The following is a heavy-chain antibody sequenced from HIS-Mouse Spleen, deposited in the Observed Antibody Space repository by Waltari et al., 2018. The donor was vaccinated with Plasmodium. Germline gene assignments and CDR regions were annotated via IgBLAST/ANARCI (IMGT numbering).Heavy chain of an antibody. Sequence: QVQLVESGGVVVQPGRSLRPSCAASGLSFGSFGLPWARQAPGKGLEWVAVISYDGSNKYYADAVKGRFTISRDNSKNTLYLQMNSLRAEDTAVYYCASSWYWYFDLWGRGTLVTVSS. D-gene: IGHD6-13*01. CDR2: ISYDGSNK. J-gene: IGHJ2*01. V-gene: IGHV3-30*03. CDR1: GLSFGSFG. CDR3: ASSWYWYFDL.